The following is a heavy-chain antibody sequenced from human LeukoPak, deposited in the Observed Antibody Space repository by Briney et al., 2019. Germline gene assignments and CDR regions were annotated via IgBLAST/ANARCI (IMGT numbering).Heavy chain of an antibody. Sequence: GGSLRLSCVASAFTFNDYTMTWVRHAPGKGLEWVSSISWDSSDIFYADSLRGRLTISRDNPKNSLFLQIDSLGVEDTAVYYCARGAFHDSFDIWGQGTFVTVSS. J-gene: IGHJ3*02. D-gene: IGHD2/OR15-2a*01. CDR2: ISWDSSDI. CDR3: ARGAFHDSFDI. V-gene: IGHV3-21*01. CDR1: AFTFNDYT.